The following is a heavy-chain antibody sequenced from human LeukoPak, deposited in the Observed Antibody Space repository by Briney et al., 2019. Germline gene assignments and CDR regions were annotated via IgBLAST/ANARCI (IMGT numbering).Heavy chain of an antibody. CDR1: GFTFSYVW. CDR3: YIMITFGGVIADY. D-gene: IGHD3-16*02. CDR2: IKSKTDGGTT. V-gene: IGHV3-15*01. Sequence: GGSLRLSCAASGFTFSYVWMSWVRQAPGKGLEWVGRIKSKTDGGTTDCAAPVKGRFTISRDDSKNTLYLQMNSLKTEDTAVYYCYIMITFGGVIADYWGQGTLVTVSS. J-gene: IGHJ4*02.